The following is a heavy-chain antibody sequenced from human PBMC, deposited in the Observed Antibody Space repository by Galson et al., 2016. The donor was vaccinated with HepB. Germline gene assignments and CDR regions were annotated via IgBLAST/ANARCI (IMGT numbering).Heavy chain of an antibody. CDR1: GGTFNSYA. J-gene: IGHJ1*01. Sequence: SVKVSCKASGGTFNSYAISWVRQAPGQGLEWMGGIIPILGIASYAQKFQGRVTITADTSTTTVYLDVRSLKSDDTAVYYCARNLHSRGYSRSEYFQYWGQGTLGTVSS. D-gene: IGHD6-25*01. CDR2: IIPILGIA. V-gene: IGHV1-69*10. CDR3: ARNLHSRGYSRSEYFQY.